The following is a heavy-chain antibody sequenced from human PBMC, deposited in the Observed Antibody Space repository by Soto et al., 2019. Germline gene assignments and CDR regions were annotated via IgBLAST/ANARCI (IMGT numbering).Heavy chain of an antibody. CDR3: AIWLKEAGLGGNYYYGVDV. CDR1: GGTFSNYA. Sequence: QVQLVQSGAEVKKPGSSVKVSCKASGGTFSNYAFSWVRQAPGQGLEWLGGIMPIFGRPDYAQKFRDRVTITADESTSSAPMELSSLRSEDTVVYYCAIWLKEAGLGGNYYYGVDVWRQGATVTVSS. J-gene: IGHJ6*02. CDR2: IMPIFGRP. V-gene: IGHV1-69*12. D-gene: IGHD6-19*01.